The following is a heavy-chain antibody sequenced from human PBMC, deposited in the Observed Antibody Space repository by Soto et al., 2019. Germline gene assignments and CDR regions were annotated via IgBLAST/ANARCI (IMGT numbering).Heavy chain of an antibody. CDR2: IGPESGAT. CDR3: GRGRSGQIVVFY. CDR1: GYTFTGHY. V-gene: IGHV1-2*02. Sequence: ASVKVSCKASGYTFTGHYIHWVRQAPEQGPEWMGEIGPESGATRYAQKFLGRVTMTMDMSITTVYMELSNLSPDDTAVYYCGRGRSGQIVVFYWGQGTPVTVSS. D-gene: IGHD5-12*01. J-gene: IGHJ4*02.